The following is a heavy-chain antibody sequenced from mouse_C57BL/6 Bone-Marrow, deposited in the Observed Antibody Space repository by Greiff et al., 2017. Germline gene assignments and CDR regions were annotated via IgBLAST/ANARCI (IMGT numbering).Heavy chain of an antibody. J-gene: IGHJ2*01. CDR1: GYTFTSYW. D-gene: IGHD1-1*01. V-gene: IGHV1-74*01. CDR2: IHPSDSDT. Sequence: QVHVKQSGAELVKPGASVKVSCKASGYTFTSYWMHWVQQRPGQGLEWIGRIHPSDSDTNYNQKFKGKATLTVDKSSSTAYMQLSSLTSEDSAVYYCAMQDYYGSSPYYFDYWGQGTTLTVSS. CDR3: AMQDYYGSSPYYFDY.